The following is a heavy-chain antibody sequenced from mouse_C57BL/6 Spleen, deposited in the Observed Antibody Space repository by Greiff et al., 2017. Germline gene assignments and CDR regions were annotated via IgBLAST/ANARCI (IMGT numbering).Heavy chain of an antibody. CDR1: GFTFSDYG. CDR3: ANYGSSHYYAMDY. D-gene: IGHD1-1*01. CDR2: ISSGSSTI. V-gene: IGHV5-17*01. J-gene: IGHJ4*01. Sequence: EVMLVESGGGLVKPGGSLKLSCAASGFTFSDYGMHWVRQAPEKGLEWVAYISSGSSTIYYADTVKGRFTISRDNAKNTLFLQMTSLRSEDTAMYYCANYGSSHYYAMDYWGQGTSVTVSS.